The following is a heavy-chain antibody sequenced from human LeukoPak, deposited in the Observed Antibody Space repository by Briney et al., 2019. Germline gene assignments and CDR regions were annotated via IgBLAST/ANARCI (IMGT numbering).Heavy chain of an antibody. V-gene: IGHV3-7*01. CDR1: GFTFSSYW. CDR2: INQDGGEK. D-gene: IGHD3-22*01. CDR3: ATNYYDSSGFHAY. J-gene: IGHJ4*02. Sequence: PGGSLRLSCAASGFTFSSYWMSWVRQAPGKGLEWVANINQDGGEKYYVDSVKGRFTISRDNAKNSLYLQMNSLRAEDTAVYYCATNYYDSSGFHAYWGQGTLVTVSS.